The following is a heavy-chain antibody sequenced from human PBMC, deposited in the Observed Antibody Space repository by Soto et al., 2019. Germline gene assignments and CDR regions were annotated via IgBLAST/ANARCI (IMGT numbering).Heavy chain of an antibody. V-gene: IGHV4-61*01. CDR3: TRERYYGMDV. J-gene: IGHJ6*02. CDR2: IYYSGST. Sequence: SETLSLTCTVSGGPLSSGSYYGIWILQPPGKGLEWIGYIYYSGSTNYNPSLKSRVTISVDTSKNLFSLKLSSVTAADTAVYYCTRERYYGMDVWGQGTTVTVSS. CDR1: GGPLSSGSYY.